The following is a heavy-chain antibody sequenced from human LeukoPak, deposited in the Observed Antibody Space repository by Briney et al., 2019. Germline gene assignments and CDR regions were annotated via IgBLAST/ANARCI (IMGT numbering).Heavy chain of an antibody. Sequence: RASVKVSCKASGYTFSNYGINWVRQAPGQGLEWIGWISVYNGNTNYAQKFQGRVTMTTDTSTSAAYMELRSLRSDDTAVYYCARGERSITMVRGVISPWGQGTLVTVSS. CDR1: GYTFSNYG. V-gene: IGHV1-18*04. CDR3: ARGERSITMVRGVISP. D-gene: IGHD3-10*01. J-gene: IGHJ5*02. CDR2: ISVYNGNT.